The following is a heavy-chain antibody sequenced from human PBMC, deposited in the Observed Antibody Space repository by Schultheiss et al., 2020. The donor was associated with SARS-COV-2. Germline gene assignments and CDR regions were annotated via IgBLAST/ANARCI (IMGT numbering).Heavy chain of an antibody. Sequence: GGSLRLSCAASGFTFSSYAMSWVRQAPGKGLEWVANIKQDGSEKYYVDSVKGRFTISRDNAKNSLYLQMNSLRAEDTAVYYCARGGATVVTLYWYFDLWGRGTLVTVSS. V-gene: IGHV3-7*01. CDR1: GFTFSSYA. CDR2: IKQDGSEK. CDR3: ARGGATVVTLYWYFDL. J-gene: IGHJ2*01. D-gene: IGHD4-23*01.